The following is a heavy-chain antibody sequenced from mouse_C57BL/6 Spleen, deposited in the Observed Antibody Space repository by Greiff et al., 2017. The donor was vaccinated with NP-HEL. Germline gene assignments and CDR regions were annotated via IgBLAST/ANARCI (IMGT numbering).Heavy chain of an antibody. Sequence: EVHLVESGGGLVKPGGSLKLSCAASGFTFSDYGMHWVRQAPEKGLEWVAYISSGSSTIYYADTVKGRFTISRDNAKNTLFLQMTSLRSEDTAMYYCARGIYYGNSPGFDVWGTGTTVTVSS. CDR2: ISSGSSTI. J-gene: IGHJ1*03. V-gene: IGHV5-17*01. CDR1: GFTFSDYG. CDR3: ARGIYYGNSPGFDV. D-gene: IGHD2-1*01.